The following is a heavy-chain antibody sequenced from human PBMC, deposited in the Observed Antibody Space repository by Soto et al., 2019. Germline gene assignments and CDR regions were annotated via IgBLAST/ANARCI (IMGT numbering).Heavy chain of an antibody. J-gene: IGHJ6*02. Sequence: QVQLVESGGGVVQPGRSLRLSCAASGFTFSSYGMHWVRQAPGKGLEWVAVISYDGSNKYYADSVKGRFTISRDNSKNTLYLQMNSLRAEDTAVYYCAKDHPLGMDVWRQGSTVTVSS. CDR3: AKDHPLGMDV. V-gene: IGHV3-30*18. CDR1: GFTFSSYG. CDR2: ISYDGSNK.